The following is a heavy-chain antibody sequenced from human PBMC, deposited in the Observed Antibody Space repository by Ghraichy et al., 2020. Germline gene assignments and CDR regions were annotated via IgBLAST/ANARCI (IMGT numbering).Heavy chain of an antibody. CDR1: GGTFSSYA. CDR3: AREPQAYDFWSGYSPVFDP. CDR2: IIPIFGTA. D-gene: IGHD3-3*01. Sequence: SVKVSCKASGGTFSSYAISWVRQAPGQGLEWMGGIIPIFGTANYAQKFQGRVTITADESTSTAYMELSSLRSEDTAVYYCAREPQAYDFWSGYSPVFDPWGQGTLVTVSS. V-gene: IGHV1-69*13. J-gene: IGHJ5*02.